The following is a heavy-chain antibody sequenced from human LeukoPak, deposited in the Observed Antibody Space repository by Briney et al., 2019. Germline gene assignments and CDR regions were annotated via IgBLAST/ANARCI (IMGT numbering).Heavy chain of an antibody. Sequence: PSGGSLRLSCAASGFTVSSNYMSWVRQAPGKGLEWVSVIYSGGSTYYADSVKGRFTISRGNSKNTLYLQMNSLRAEDTAVYYCARDAGYCSSTSCYGVFDYWGQGTLVTVSS. V-gene: IGHV3-53*01. CDR3: ARDAGYCSSTSCYGVFDY. CDR2: IYSGGST. J-gene: IGHJ4*02. CDR1: GFTVSSNY. D-gene: IGHD2-2*01.